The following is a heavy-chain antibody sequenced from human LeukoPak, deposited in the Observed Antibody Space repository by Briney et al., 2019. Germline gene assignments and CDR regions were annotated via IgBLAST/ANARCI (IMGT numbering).Heavy chain of an antibody. D-gene: IGHD2-2*01. V-gene: IGHV1-18*01. J-gene: IGHJ6*03. CDR1: GYTFTSYG. CDR2: ISAYNGNT. CDR3: ARALGYCSSTSCYERYYYYYMDV. Sequence: ASVKVSCKASGYTFTSYGISWVRQAPGQGLEWMGWISAYNGNTNYAQKLQGRVTMTTDTSTSTAYMELRSLRSDDTAVYYCARALGYCSSTSCYERYYYYYMDVWGKGTTVTVSS.